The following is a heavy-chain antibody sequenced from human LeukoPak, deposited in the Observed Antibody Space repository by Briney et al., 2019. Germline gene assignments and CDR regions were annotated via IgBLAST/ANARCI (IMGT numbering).Heavy chain of an antibody. Sequence: TSETLSLTCTVSGGSISSGDYYWSWIRQHPGKGLEWIGYIYYSGSTYYNPSLKSRVTISVDTSKNQFSLKLSSVTAADTAVYYCAREVESGYYYGSWGQGTLVTVSS. D-gene: IGHD3-22*01. CDR1: GGSISSGDYY. CDR2: IYYSGST. J-gene: IGHJ5*02. V-gene: IGHV4-31*03. CDR3: AREVESGYYYGS.